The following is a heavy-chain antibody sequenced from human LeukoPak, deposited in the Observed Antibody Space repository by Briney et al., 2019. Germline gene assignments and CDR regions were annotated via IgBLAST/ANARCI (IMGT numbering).Heavy chain of an antibody. V-gene: IGHV4-4*02. CDR1: GGSISSTNW. D-gene: IGHD3-16*01. CDR3: ARGPAYIANKDL. Sequence: SETLSLTCDVSGGSISSTNWWSWVRQPPGQGLEWIGEISLTGETNYNPSLNGRVTMSLDKSRNQLSLKLTSVTAADTAVYYCARGPAYIANKDLWGRGTLVTVSS. J-gene: IGHJ2*01. CDR2: ISLTGET.